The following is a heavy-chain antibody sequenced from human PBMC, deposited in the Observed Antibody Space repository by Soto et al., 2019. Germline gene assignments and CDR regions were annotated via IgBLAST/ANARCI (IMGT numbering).Heavy chain of an antibody. Sequence: GASVKVSCKASGGTFSSYTISWVRQAPGQGLEWMGRIIPILGIANYAQKFQGRVTITADKSTSTAYMELSSLRSEDTAVYYCARDEGIAAAGHHGMDVWGQGTTVTVSS. CDR3: ARDEGIAAAGHHGMDV. CDR1: GGTFSSYT. J-gene: IGHJ6*02. CDR2: IIPILGIA. D-gene: IGHD6-13*01. V-gene: IGHV1-69*04.